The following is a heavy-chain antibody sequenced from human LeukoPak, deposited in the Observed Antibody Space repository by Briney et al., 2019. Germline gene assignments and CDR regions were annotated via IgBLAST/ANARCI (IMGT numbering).Heavy chain of an antibody. D-gene: IGHD3-22*01. J-gene: IGHJ2*01. Sequence: KTSQSLSLTCIVSGGSISSGGYCWSWIRHHPGNGLEWIGYIYYSGSTYYNPSLKSRVTISVDTSKNQFSLKLSSVTAADTAVYYCARKRITMIVALAGYFDLWGRGTLVTVSS. CDR3: ARKRITMIVALAGYFDL. V-gene: IGHV4-31*03. CDR1: GGSISSGGYC. CDR2: IYYSGST.